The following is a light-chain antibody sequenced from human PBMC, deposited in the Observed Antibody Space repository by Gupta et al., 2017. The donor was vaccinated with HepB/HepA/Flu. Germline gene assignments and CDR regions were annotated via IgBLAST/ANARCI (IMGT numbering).Light chain of an antibody. V-gene: IGKV3-11*01. CDR3: QQRVNCSFT. Sequence: EIVLTQSPVTLSLSPGERATLSCRASQSISTYLAWYQQKPGQAPRLLIYDASKRATGIPARFSGSGSGTDFTLTISSLEPEDSAVYYCQQRVNCSFTFGQGTQLEFK. J-gene: IGKJ5*01. CDR1: QSISTY. CDR2: DAS.